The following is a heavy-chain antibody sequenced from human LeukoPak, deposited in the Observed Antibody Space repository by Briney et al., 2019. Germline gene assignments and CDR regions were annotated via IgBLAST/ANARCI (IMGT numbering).Heavy chain of an antibody. V-gene: IGHV4-59*08. D-gene: IGHD3-16*01. CDR3: SALTAYRGDYSCFDP. CDR1: GGSNSRYF. J-gene: IGHJ5*02. CDR2: IYYTGST. Sequence: PSETLSLTCIFTGGSNSRYFWSSIRQPPGKEVDCMGYIYYTGSTNNNPSLTLRGTISVATYKNQFSVRLSSVTAADTDMYYCSALTAYRGDYSCFDPWGQGTLVTVSS.